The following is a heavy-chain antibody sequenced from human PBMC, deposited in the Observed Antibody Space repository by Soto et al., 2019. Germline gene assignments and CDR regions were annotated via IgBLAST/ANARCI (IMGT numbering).Heavy chain of an antibody. V-gene: IGHV3-30-3*01. Sequence: QVQLVESGGGVVQPGRSLRLSCAASGFTFSSYAMHWVRQAPGKGLEWVAIISYDGSNKYYADSVKGRFTISRDNSKDTLFLKMNSLRAEDTAVYYCARGTGGDAFDIWGQGTMVTVSS. J-gene: IGHJ3*02. CDR1: GFTFSSYA. CDR2: ISYDGSNK. CDR3: ARGTGGDAFDI. D-gene: IGHD7-27*01.